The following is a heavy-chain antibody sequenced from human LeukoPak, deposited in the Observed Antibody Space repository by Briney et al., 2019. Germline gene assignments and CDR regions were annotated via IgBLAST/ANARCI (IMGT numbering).Heavy chain of an antibody. CDR2: ISGSGGST. J-gene: IGHJ6*02. CDR3: AKDMEAASRDYYYYGMDV. CDR1: GFTFSSYA. Sequence: PGGSLRLSCAASGFTFSSYAMSWVRQVPGKGLEWVSAISGSGGSTYYADSVKGRFTISRDNSKNTLYLQMNSLRAEDTAVYYCAKDMEAASRDYYYYGMDVWGQGTTVTVSS. V-gene: IGHV3-23*01. D-gene: IGHD2-15*01.